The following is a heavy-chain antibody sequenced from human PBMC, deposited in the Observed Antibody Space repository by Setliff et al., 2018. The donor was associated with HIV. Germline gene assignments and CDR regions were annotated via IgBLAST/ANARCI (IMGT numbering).Heavy chain of an antibody. CDR2: INTGNGNT. Sequence: ASVKVSCKASGYTFTSHAIHWVRQAPGQRLEWMGWINTGNGNTKYSQVRDRVTMTRDRSISTAHMELSRLRSDDTAVYYCATKVYCTNGVCLDAFDVWGQGTMVTVSS. D-gene: IGHD2-8*01. J-gene: IGHJ3*01. CDR3: ATKVYCTNGVCLDAFDV. V-gene: IGHV1-3*04. CDR1: GYTFTSHA.